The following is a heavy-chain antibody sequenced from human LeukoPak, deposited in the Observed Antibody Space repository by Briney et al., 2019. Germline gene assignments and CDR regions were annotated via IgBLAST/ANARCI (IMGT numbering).Heavy chain of an antibody. Sequence: SVKVSCKASGGTFSSYAISWVRQAPGQGLEWMGGIIPIFGTANYAQKFQGRVTITADESTSTAYMELSILRSEDTAVYYCAREVVVIATPGGYFDYWGQGTLVTVSS. CDR3: AREVVVIATPGGYFDY. CDR1: GGTFSSYA. D-gene: IGHD2-21*01. CDR2: IIPIFGTA. V-gene: IGHV1-69*13. J-gene: IGHJ4*02.